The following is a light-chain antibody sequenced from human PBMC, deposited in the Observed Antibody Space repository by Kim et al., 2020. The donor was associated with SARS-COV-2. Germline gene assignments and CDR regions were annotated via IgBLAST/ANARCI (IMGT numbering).Light chain of an antibody. J-gene: IGLJ6*01. V-gene: IGLV2-14*03. Sequence: GQSITISCTGTNSDIGGYVYVSWYQQHPGKAPKLLIYDVTYRPSGVSNRFSASKSGNTASLTISGLQTDDEADYYCCSYVNTNAFVFGGGTKVTVL. CDR1: NSDIGGYVY. CDR2: DVT. CDR3: CSYVNTNAFV.